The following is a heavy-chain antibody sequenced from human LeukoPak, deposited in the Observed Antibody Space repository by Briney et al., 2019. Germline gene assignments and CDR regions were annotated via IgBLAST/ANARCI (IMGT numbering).Heavy chain of an antibody. D-gene: IGHD3-22*01. CDR3: ARAHYDSSGYDWYFDY. J-gene: IGHJ4*02. CDR1: GGSISSGGYY. V-gene: IGHV4-31*03. CDR2: ISYSGST. Sequence: SETLSLTCTVSGGSISSGGYYWSWLRQHPGKGLEWIGYISYSGSTYYNPSLTSRVTISVDTSKNQFSLKLSSVTAADTAVYYCARAHYDSSGYDWYFDYWGQGTLVTVSS.